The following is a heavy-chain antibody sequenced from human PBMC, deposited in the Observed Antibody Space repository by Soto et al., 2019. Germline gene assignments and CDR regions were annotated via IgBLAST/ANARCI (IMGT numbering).Heavy chain of an antibody. D-gene: IGHD6-19*01. CDR2: ISGSGGST. V-gene: IGHV3-23*01. Sequence: EVQLLESGGGLVQPGGSLRLSCAASGFTFSSYAMSWVRQAPGKGLEWVSAISGSGGSTYYADSVKGRFTISRDNSKNTLYLQMNSLRAEDTAVYYCARGSSGWYERFDYWGQGTLVTVSS. CDR1: GFTFSSYA. J-gene: IGHJ4*02. CDR3: ARGSSGWYERFDY.